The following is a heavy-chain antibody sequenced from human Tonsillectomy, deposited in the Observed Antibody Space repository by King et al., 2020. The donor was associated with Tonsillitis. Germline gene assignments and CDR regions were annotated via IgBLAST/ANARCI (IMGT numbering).Heavy chain of an antibody. V-gene: IGHV3-30*18. D-gene: IGHD5-12*01. J-gene: IGHJ6*02. Sequence: VQLVESGGGVVQPGRSLRLSCAASGFTFSRYGMHWVRQAPGKGLEWVAVISYDGSNKYYADSVRGRFTISRDNSKNTLYLQMNSRMAEDTTVYYCAKLVGGVYSGYDYLNYGMDVWGQGTTVTVSS. CDR1: GFTFSRYG. CDR2: ISYDGSNK. CDR3: AKLVGGVYSGYDYLNYGMDV.